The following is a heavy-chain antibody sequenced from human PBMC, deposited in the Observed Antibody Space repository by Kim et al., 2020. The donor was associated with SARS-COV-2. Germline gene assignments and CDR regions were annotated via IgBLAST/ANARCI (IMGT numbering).Heavy chain of an antibody. CDR2: IKQDGSEK. CDR3: ARVSTYYYGSGSGWFDP. J-gene: IGHJ5*02. D-gene: IGHD3-10*01. Sequence: GGSLRLSCAASGFTFSSYWMSWVRQAPGKGLEWVANIKQDGSEKYYVDSVNGRFTISRDNAKNSLYLQMNSLRAEDTAVYYCARVSTYYYGSGSGWFDPWGQGTLVTVSS. V-gene: IGHV3-7*03. CDR1: GFTFSSYW.